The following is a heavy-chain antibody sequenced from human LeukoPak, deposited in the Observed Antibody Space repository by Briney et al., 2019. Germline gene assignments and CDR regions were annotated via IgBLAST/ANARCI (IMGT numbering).Heavy chain of an antibody. CDR1: GFTFSSYG. CDR2: IWYDGSNK. D-gene: IGHD4-17*01. J-gene: IGHJ4*02. CDR3: ARDFTDYGDYGAFDY. Sequence: GGSLRLSCAASGFTFSSYGMHWVRQAPGKGLEWVAVIWYDGSNKYYADSVKGRFTISRDNSKNTLYLQMNSLRAEDTAVYYCARDFTDYGDYGAFDYWGQGTLVTVSS. V-gene: IGHV3-33*01.